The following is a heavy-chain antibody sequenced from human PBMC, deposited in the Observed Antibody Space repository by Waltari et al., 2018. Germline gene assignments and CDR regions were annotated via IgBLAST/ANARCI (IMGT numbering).Heavy chain of an antibody. V-gene: IGHV5-51*03. CDR3: ARSPYCTGGVCYTGLWVTRVPFDY. CDR1: GYSFTRYW. J-gene: IGHJ4*02. CDR2: IYPGDSDT. D-gene: IGHD2-8*02. Sequence: EVQLVQSGAEVKTPGESLKISCTGSGYSFTRYWIGWVRQMPGKGLEWMGIIYPGDSDTRYSPSFQGQVTISADKSISTAYLQWSSLKASDTAMYYCARSPYCTGGVCYTGLWVTRVPFDYWGQGTLVTVSS.